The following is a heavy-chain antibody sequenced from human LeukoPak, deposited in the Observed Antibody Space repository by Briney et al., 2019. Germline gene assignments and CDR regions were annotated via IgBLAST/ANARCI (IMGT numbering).Heavy chain of an antibody. J-gene: IGHJ6*02. D-gene: IGHD3-10*01. CDR2: IKQDGSNK. Sequence: GGSLRLSCAASGFTFSSYWMSWVRQAPGKGLEWVANIKQDGSNKYYADSVKGRFTISRDNSKNTLYLQMNSLRAEDTAVYYCAKDRTYGNYYYYGMDVWGQGTTVTVSS. CDR1: GFTFSSYW. CDR3: AKDRTYGNYYYYGMDV. V-gene: IGHV3-7*01.